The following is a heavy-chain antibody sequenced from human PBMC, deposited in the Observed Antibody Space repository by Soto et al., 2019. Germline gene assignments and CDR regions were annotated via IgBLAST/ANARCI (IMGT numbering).Heavy chain of an antibody. CDR3: AREPSIAARGGFDY. Sequence: SETLSLTCAVYGGSFSGYYWSWIRQPPGKGLEWIGEINHSVSTTYNPSLKSRVTISVDTSKNQFSLKLSSVTAADTAVYYCAREPSIAARGGFDYWGQGTLVTVSS. V-gene: IGHV4-34*01. CDR1: GGSFSGYY. J-gene: IGHJ4*02. D-gene: IGHD6-6*01. CDR2: INHSVST.